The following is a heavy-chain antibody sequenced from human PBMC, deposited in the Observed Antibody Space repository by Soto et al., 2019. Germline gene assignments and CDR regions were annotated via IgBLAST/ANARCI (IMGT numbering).Heavy chain of an antibody. CDR1: GGSISSSSYY. J-gene: IGHJ4*02. D-gene: IGHD2-15*01. Sequence: PSETLSLTCTVSGGSISSSSYYWGWIRQPPGKGLEWIGSIFCSGRTYYTPSLKSRVTISVDTSKNQFSLKLSSVTAADTAVYYCARNWAVIIVTYPFDYWGQGTLVTAPQ. V-gene: IGHV4-39*01. CDR3: ARNWAVIIVTYPFDY. CDR2: IFCSGRT.